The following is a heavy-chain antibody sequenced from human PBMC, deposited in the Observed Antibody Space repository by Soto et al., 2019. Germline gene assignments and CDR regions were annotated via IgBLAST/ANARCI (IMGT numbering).Heavy chain of an antibody. D-gene: IGHD6-13*01. CDR1: GFTFSSYS. V-gene: IGHV3-48*01. CDR3: AREGLSSNWLNWFDP. J-gene: IGHJ5*02. Sequence: GGSLRLSCAASGFTFSSYSMNWVRQAPGKGLEWVSYIGGSSNTIYYADSVKGRFTISRDNAKNSLYLQMNSLRAEDTAVYYCAREGLSSNWLNWFDPWGQGTLVNVSS. CDR2: IGGSSNTI.